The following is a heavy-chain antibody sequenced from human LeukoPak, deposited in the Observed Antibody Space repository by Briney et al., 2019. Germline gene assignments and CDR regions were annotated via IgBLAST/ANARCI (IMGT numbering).Heavy chain of an antibody. Sequence: PSETLSLTCAVYGGSFSGYYWSWIRQPPGKGLEWVSAISGSGGSTYYADSVKGRFTISRDNSKNTLYLQMNSLRAEDTAVYWCAKSVVPANYYNGMDVWGQGTTVTVSS. D-gene: IGHD2-2*01. V-gene: IGHV3-23*01. CDR1: GGSFSGYY. J-gene: IGHJ6*02. CDR3: AKSVVPANYYNGMDV. CDR2: ISGSGGST.